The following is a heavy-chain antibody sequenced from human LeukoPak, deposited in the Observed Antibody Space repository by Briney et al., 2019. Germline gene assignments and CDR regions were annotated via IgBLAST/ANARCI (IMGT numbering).Heavy chain of an antibody. J-gene: IGHJ5*02. CDR1: GGSISSYY. CDR3: ARELYYYGSGSYSTYNWFDP. CDR2: IYYSGST. Sequence: SETLSLTCTVSGGSISSYYWSWIRQPPGKGLEWIGYIYYSGSTNYNPSLKSRVTISVDTPKNQFSLKLSSVTAADTAVYYCARELYYYGSGSYSTYNWFDPWGQGTLVTVSS. D-gene: IGHD3-10*01. V-gene: IGHV4-59*01.